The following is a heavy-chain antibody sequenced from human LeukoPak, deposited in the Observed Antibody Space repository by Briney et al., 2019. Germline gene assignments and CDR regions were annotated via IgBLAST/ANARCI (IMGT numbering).Heavy chain of an antibody. J-gene: IGHJ4*02. CDR3: ARDLSSSNWNNFDY. V-gene: IGHV3-53*01. CDR1: GFTVSSNY. D-gene: IGHD1/OR15-1a*01. CDR2: IYSGGNT. Sequence: GGSLRLSCAASGFTVSSNYMSWVRQAPGKGLEWVSFIYSGGNTYYADSVKGRFTISRDDSKNTPHLQMNSLRAEDTAVYYCARDLSSSNWNNFDYWGQGTLVTVSS.